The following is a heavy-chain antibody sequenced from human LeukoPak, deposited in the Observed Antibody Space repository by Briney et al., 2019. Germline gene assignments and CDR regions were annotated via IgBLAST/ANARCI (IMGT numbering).Heavy chain of an antibody. CDR1: GFTFSSHG. Sequence: GGSLRLSCAGSGFTFSSHGMSWVRQAPGKGLEWVLAISGSGGTTYNADPVKDRFTISRDNSKRTVFLQMTNLRVDDTAVYYCAKNLRSMPPLPLDYWGQGTLVTVSS. V-gene: IGHV3-23*01. D-gene: IGHD2/OR15-2a*01. J-gene: IGHJ4*02. CDR3: AKNLRSMPPLPLDY. CDR2: ISGSGGTT.